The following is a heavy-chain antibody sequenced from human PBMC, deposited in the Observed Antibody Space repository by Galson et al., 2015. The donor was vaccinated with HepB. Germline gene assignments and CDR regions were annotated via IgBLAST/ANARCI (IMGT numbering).Heavy chain of an antibody. D-gene: IGHD3-10*01. V-gene: IGHV1-3*01. Sequence: SVKVSCKASGYTFTSYAMHWVRQAPGQRLEWMGWINAGNGNTKYSQKFQGRVTITRDTSASTAYMELSSLRSEDTAVYYCARVVLLWFGELGPGGMDVWGQRTTVTVSS. CDR1: GYTFTSYA. J-gene: IGHJ6*02. CDR3: ARVVLLWFGELGPGGMDV. CDR2: INAGNGNT.